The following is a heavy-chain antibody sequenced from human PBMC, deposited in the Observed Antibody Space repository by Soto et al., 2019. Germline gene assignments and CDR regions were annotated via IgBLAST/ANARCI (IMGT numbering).Heavy chain of an antibody. CDR2: INHSGST. Sequence: LSLTCAVYGGSFSGYYWSWIRQPPGKGLEWIGEINHSGSTNYNPSLKSRVTISVDTSKNQFSLKLTSVTAADTAMYYCAILAGSSFFTYWGQGTRVTVSS. D-gene: IGHD6-6*01. CDR3: AILAGSSFFTY. V-gene: IGHV4-34*01. J-gene: IGHJ4*02. CDR1: GGSFSGYY.